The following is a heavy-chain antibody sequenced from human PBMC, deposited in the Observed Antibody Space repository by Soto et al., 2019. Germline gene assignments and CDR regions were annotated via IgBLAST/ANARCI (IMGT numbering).Heavy chain of an antibody. CDR1: GGSVSSGSYY. J-gene: IGHJ6*02. V-gene: IGHV4-61*01. D-gene: IGHD2-2*01. CDR2: IYYSGST. CDR3: ERDRKYQLLTRKVTGNKALYYYYGMDV. Sequence: SETLSLTCTVSGGSVSSGSYYWSWIRQPPGKGLEWIGYIYYSGSTNYNPSLKSRVTISVDTSKNQFSLKLSSVTAADTAVYYCERDRKYQLLTRKVTGNKALYYYYGMDVWGQGTTVPVSS.